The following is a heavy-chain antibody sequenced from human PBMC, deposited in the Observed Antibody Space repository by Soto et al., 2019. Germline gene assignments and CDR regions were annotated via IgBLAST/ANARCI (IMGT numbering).Heavy chain of an antibody. Sequence: QVQLQESGPGLVKPSETLSLTCTVSGGSISSYYWSWIRQPPGKGLEWIGYIYYSGSTNYNPSLKSRVTISVDPSKNQFSLKLSSVTAADTAVYYCARTYYDFWSGGGGYYFDYWGQGTLVTVSS. D-gene: IGHD3-3*01. CDR1: GGSISSYY. V-gene: IGHV4-59*08. CDR3: ARTYYDFWSGGGGYYFDY. CDR2: IYYSGST. J-gene: IGHJ4*02.